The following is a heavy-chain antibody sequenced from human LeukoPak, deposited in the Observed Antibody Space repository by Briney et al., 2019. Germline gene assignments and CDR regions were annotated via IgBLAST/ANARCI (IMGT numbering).Heavy chain of an antibody. CDR1: GFDVSNNY. V-gene: IGHV3-53*01. J-gene: IGHJ4*02. CDR3: ARDYPRFDY. CDR2: IYSDGST. Sequence: GGSLRLSCAVSGFDVSNNYMSWVRQAPGKGPEWVSVIYSDGSTYYADSVKGRFTISRDNSKNTLYLQVNSLTAEDTAVYYCARDYPRFDYWGQGTLVTVSS.